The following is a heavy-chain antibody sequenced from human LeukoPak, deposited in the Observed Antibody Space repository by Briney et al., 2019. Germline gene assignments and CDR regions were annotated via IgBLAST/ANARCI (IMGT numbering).Heavy chain of an antibody. V-gene: IGHV4-4*07. CDR2: IYTSGST. J-gene: IGHJ4*02. CDR1: GGSISSYY. D-gene: IGHD1-20*01. Sequence: SETLSLTCTVSGGSISSYYWSWIRQPAGKGQEWIGRIYTSGSTNYNPSLKSRVTMSVDTSKNQFSLKLSSVTAADTAVYYCARDPYLSNWNDVSDYWGQGTLVTVSS. CDR3: ARDPYLSNWNDVSDY.